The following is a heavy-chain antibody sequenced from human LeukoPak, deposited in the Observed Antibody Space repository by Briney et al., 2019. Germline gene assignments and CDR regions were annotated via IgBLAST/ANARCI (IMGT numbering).Heavy chain of an antibody. D-gene: IGHD6-19*01. CDR1: GYTFTSYG. Sequence: GASVKVSCKASGYTFTSYGISWVRQAPGQGLEWMGWISAYNGNTNYAQKLQGRVTMTRDMSTSTVYMELRSLRTEDTAVYYCARDSYSSGWYDFYYYYMDVWGKGTTVTVSS. V-gene: IGHV1-18*01. J-gene: IGHJ6*03. CDR2: ISAYNGNT. CDR3: ARDSYSSGWYDFYYYYMDV.